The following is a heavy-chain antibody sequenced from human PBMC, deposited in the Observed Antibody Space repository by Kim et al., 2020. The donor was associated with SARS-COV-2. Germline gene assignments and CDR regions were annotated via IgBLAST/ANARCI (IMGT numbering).Heavy chain of an antibody. CDR3: AKGGGYCSSTSCPTKYNWFDP. CDR1: GFTFSSYA. CDR2: ISGSGGST. V-gene: IGHV3-23*01. J-gene: IGHJ5*02. Sequence: GGSLRLSCAASGFTFSSYAMSWVRQAPGKGLEWVSAISGSGGSTYYADSVKGRFTISRDNSKNTLYLQMNSLRAEDTAVYYCAKGGGYCSSTSCPTKYNWFDPWGQGTLVTVSS. D-gene: IGHD2-2*01.